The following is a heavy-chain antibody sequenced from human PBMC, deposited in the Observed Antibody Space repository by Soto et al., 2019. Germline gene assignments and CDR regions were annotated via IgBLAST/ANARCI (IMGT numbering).Heavy chain of an antibody. D-gene: IGHD5-18*01. CDR1: GYTFTSYA. CDR3: ARDQGDTAMVHFDY. V-gene: IGHV1-3*01. CDR2: INAGNGNT. J-gene: IGHJ4*02. Sequence: ASVKVSCKASGYTFTSYAMHWVRQPPGQRLECMGWINAGNGNTKYSQKFQGRVTITRDTSASTAYMELSSLRSEDTAVYYCARDQGDTAMVHFDYWGQGTLVTVSS.